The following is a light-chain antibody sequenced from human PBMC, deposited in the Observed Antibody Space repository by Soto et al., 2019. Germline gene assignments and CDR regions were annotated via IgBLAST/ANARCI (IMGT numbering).Light chain of an antibody. Sequence: EALLTQSPATLSLSPGDGASLSCRASQSVANYLAWYQQKPGQAPRLLIYDASSRATGIPARFSGSGSGTDFTLTISSLEPEDFAVYYCQQRTKWFTFGQGTRLEIK. J-gene: IGKJ5*01. CDR1: QSVANY. CDR3: QQRTKWFT. V-gene: IGKV3-11*01. CDR2: DAS.